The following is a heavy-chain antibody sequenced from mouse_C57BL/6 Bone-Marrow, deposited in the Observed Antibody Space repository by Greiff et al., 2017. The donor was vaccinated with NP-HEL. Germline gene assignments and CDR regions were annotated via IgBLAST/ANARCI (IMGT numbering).Heavy chain of an antibody. CDR1: GFNIKDDY. J-gene: IGHJ3*01. CDR3: TVIYYDYDSWFAY. D-gene: IGHD2-4*01. V-gene: IGHV14-4*01. CDR2: IDPENGDT. Sequence: VQLKQSGAELVRPGASVKLSCTASGFNIKDDYMHWVKQRPEQGLEWIGWIDPENGDTEYASKFQGKATITADTSSNTAYLQLSSLTSEDTAVYYCTVIYYDYDSWFAYWGQGTLVTVSA.